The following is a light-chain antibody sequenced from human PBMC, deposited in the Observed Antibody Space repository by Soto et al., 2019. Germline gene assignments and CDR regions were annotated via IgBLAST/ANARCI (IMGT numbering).Light chain of an antibody. CDR2: AAS. CDR1: QSVGSN. CDR3: QQYNNWLGT. V-gene: IGKV3-15*01. Sequence: EIVMTQSPATLSVSPGERATLSCRASQSVGSNVAWYQHKPGQAPRLLTFAASTRATGIPGRFSGSGSGTEFTLPISRLQSDDFALYYFQQYNNWLGTFGQGTKVEIK. J-gene: IGKJ1*01.